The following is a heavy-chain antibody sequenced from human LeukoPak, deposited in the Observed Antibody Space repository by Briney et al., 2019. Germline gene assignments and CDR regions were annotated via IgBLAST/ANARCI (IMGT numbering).Heavy chain of an antibody. V-gene: IGHV3-23*01. Sequence: GGSLRLSCAASGFTFSSSAMSWVRQVPGKGLEWVSGISASGGSTSYADSVKGRFTISRDNSKNTLYLQMNSLRAEDTAVYYCARGPNYDYVWGSYRGPYYYYYGMDVWGQGTTVTVSS. CDR3: ARGPNYDYVWGSYRGPYYYYYGMDV. CDR1: GFTFSSSA. J-gene: IGHJ6*02. CDR2: ISASGGST. D-gene: IGHD3-16*02.